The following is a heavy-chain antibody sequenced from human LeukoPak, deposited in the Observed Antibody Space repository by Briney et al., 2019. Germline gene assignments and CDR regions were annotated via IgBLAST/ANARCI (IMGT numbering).Heavy chain of an antibody. Sequence: QPGGSLRLSCAASGFTFRSYWMSWVRQAPGKGLEWVANIKQDGSEKYYVDSVKGRFTISRDNAKNSLYLQMNSLRAEDTAMYYCARDDHTSSSNWVQGTLVTVSS. CDR1: GFTFRSYW. J-gene: IGHJ4*02. V-gene: IGHV3-7*05. CDR2: IKQDGSEK. D-gene: IGHD5-18*01. CDR3: ARDDHTSSSN.